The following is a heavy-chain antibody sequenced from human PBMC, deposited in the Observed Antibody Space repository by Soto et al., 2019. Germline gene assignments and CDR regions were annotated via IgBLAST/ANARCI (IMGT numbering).Heavy chain of an antibody. CDR2: IWYDGSNK. D-gene: IGHD3-3*01. Sequence: HPGGSLRLSCAASGFTFSSYGMHWVRQAPGKGLEWVAVIWYDGSNKYYADSVKGRFTISRDNSKNTLYLQMNSLRAEDTAVYYCATYHDFWSARPPYYFDYWGQGTLVTVSS. J-gene: IGHJ4*02. CDR1: GFTFSSYG. CDR3: ATYHDFWSARPPYYFDY. V-gene: IGHV3-33*01.